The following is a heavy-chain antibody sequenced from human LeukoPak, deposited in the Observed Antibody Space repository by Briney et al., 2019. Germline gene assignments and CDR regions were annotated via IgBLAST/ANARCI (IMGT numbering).Heavy chain of an antibody. CDR3: AKDLSVPALDV. CDR1: GFTFSSYW. CDR2: IKQDGSEK. D-gene: IGHD2/OR15-2a*01. V-gene: IGHV3-7*01. J-gene: IGHJ6*02. Sequence: GGSLRLSCAASGFTFSSYWMSWVRQAPGKGLEWVANIKQDGSEKYYVDSVKGRFTISRDNAKNSLYLQMNSLRAEDTAVYYCAKDLSVPALDVWGQGTTVTVSS.